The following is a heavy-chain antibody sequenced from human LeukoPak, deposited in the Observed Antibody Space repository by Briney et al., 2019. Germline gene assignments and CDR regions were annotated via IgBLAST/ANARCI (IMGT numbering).Heavy chain of an antibody. J-gene: IGHJ4*02. Sequence: GGSLRLSCAASGFSFSSYDMHWVRQAPGEGLEWVAVISYDDSNKFYADSVKGRFTISRDNSKNTLYLQMNSLRAEDTAVYYCAKERFDYWGQGTLVTVSS. CDR2: ISYDDSNK. V-gene: IGHV3-30*18. CDR1: GFSFSSYD. CDR3: AKERFDY.